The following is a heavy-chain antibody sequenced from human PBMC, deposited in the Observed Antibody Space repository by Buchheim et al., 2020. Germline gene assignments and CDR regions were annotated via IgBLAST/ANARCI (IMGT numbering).Heavy chain of an antibody. Sequence: EVQLVESGGGLVQPGGSLRLSCTASEFTLTPYWVRWVRQAPGKGLEWVATIDPDGSQTYYLDSVEGRFTIPRDNAKNSVSLQLNSLRAEDTAIYYCARTLRSTKGMDVWGQGTT. J-gene: IGHJ6*02. D-gene: IGHD2-21*02. CDR1: EFTLTPYW. CDR3: ARTLRSTKGMDV. CDR2: IDPDGSQT. V-gene: IGHV3-7*03.